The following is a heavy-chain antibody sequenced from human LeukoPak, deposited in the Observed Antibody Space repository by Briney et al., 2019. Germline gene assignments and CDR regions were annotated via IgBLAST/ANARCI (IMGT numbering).Heavy chain of an antibody. Sequence: GRCLRLSCAASGFTVRSFATSWVRRAPGKGLGWVSAISVSGATTYYADYVKGRFTFSRDYSKNKLILHLNSLRAQDTAVYYCAKDAIGQYRPYYFDSWGKGTLVTVSS. CDR2: ISVSGATT. J-gene: IGHJ4*02. V-gene: IGHV3-23*01. D-gene: IGHD3-16*02. CDR3: AKDAIGQYRPYYFDS. CDR1: GFTVRSFA.